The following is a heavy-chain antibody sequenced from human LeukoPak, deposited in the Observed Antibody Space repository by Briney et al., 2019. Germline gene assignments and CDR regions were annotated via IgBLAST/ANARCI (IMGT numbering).Heavy chain of an antibody. Sequence: SVKVSCKASGGTFSSYAISWVRQAPGQGLEWMGGIIPIFGTANYAQKFQGRVTITADKSTSTEYMELSSLRSEDTAVYYCGSGEGGYGSGGTVFDYWGQGTLVTVSS. CDR2: IIPIFGTA. V-gene: IGHV1-69*06. J-gene: IGHJ4*02. D-gene: IGHD3-10*01. CDR3: GSGEGGYGSGGTVFDY. CDR1: GGTFSSYA.